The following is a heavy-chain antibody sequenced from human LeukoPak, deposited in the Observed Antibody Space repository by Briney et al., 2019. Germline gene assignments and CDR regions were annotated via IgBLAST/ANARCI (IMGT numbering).Heavy chain of an antibody. Sequence: GGSLRLSCAASGFTVSSNYISSVRQAPGKGLEWVSVIYSGGSTYYADSVKGRFTISRDIPKNTLYLQMNSLRAEDTAVYYCAREDYWAEYFQHWGQGTLVTVSS. CDR3: AREDYWAEYFQH. CDR1: GFTVSSNY. D-gene: IGHD2-8*02. CDR2: IYSGGST. V-gene: IGHV3-53*01. J-gene: IGHJ1*01.